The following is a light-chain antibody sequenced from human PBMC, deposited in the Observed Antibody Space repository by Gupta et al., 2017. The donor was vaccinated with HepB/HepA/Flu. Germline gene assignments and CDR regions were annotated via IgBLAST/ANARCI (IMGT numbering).Light chain of an antibody. J-gene: IGLJ1*01. Sequence: HVVLTQLSYLSASPVASASLTCILRSDINLDGSWIYWYQQKPESPPQYLLTHKSDSEKQQGSGVPSRFSGSKDASANAGILLISGLQSEDEAEYYCMIWHNNPYVFGTGTKVTV. CDR2: HKSDSEK. V-gene: IGLV5-45*02. CDR1: SDINLDGSW. CDR3: MIWHNNPYV.